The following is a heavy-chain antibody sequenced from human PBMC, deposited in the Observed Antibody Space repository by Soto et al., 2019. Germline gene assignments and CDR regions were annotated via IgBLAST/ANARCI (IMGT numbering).Heavy chain of an antibody. J-gene: IGHJ3*02. D-gene: IGHD4-4*01. Sequence: GASVKVSCKASGYTFTIYGISWVRQAPGQGLEWMGWISAYNGNTNYAQKLQGRVTMTTDTSTSTAYMELRCLRSDDTAVYYCARTRLGSNFRKVEAFDIWGQGTMVTVSS. CDR1: GYTFTIYG. CDR2: ISAYNGNT. CDR3: ARTRLGSNFRKVEAFDI. V-gene: IGHV1-18*01.